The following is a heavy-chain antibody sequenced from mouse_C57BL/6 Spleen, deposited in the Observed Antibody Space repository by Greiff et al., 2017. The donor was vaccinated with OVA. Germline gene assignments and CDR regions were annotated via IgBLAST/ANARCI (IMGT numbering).Heavy chain of an antibody. CDR2: IDPEDGDT. V-gene: IGHV14-1*01. D-gene: IGHD3-2*02. J-gene: IGHJ3*01. Sequence: VQLQQSGAELVRPGASVKLSCTASGFNIKDYYMHWVKQRPEQGLEWIGRIDPEDGDTEYAPKFQGKATMTADTSSNTAYLQLSSLTSEDTAVYYCTTRDSSGYYWFAYWGQGTLVTVSA. CDR1: GFNIKDYY. CDR3: TTRDSSGYYWFAY.